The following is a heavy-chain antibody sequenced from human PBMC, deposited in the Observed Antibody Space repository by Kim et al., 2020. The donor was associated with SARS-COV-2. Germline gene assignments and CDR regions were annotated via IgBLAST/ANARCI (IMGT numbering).Heavy chain of an antibody. Sequence: SETLSLTCTVSGGSISSGSYYWSWIRQPAGKGLEWIGRIYTSGSTNYNPSLKSRVTISVDTSKNQFSLKLGSVTAADTAVYYCARAEYRRYCSSTSCYEDSYYYYGMDVWGQGTTVTVSS. D-gene: IGHD2-2*01. J-gene: IGHJ6*02. CDR2: IYTSGST. V-gene: IGHV4-61*02. CDR3: ARAEYRRYCSSTSCYEDSYYYYGMDV. CDR1: GGSISSGSYY.